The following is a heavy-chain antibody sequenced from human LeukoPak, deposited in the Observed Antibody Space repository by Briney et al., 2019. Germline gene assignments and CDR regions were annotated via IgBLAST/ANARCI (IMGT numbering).Heavy chain of an antibody. D-gene: IGHD1-7*01. CDR2: LYYSGST. CDR1: GGSISIYF. CDR3: ARDQNRISGTDFGYYYCGMDV. Sequence: PSETLSLTCTVPGGSISIYFWSWVRQPLGRGLWWICYLYYSGSTNHNPSLKSRVTISVDTAKNQFSLKLSPVTAADTAVYYCARDQNRISGTDFGYYYCGMDVWGQGTKVTVPS. V-gene: IGHV4-59*01. J-gene: IGHJ6*02.